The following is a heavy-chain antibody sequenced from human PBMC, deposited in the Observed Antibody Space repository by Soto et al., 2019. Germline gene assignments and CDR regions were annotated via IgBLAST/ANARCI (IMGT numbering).Heavy chain of an antibody. D-gene: IGHD1-1*01. Sequence: EVQLLESGGGLVQPGGSLRLSCAASGFTFNTYAMNWVRQAPGKGLEWVSTITNNGGTTYYADSVKGRFTISRDSSKNTLYLQMNSLRVEDTAIYYYAKGATGTDYWGQGTLVTVSS. CDR2: ITNNGGTT. CDR3: AKGATGTDY. CDR1: GFTFNTYA. J-gene: IGHJ4*02. V-gene: IGHV3-23*01.